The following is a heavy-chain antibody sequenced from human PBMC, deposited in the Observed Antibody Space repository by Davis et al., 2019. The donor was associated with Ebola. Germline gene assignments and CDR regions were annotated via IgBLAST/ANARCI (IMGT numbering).Heavy chain of an antibody. J-gene: IGHJ4*02. CDR3: ARDPSEGFDY. V-gene: IGHV3-33*01. Sequence: GESLKISCAASGFTFSSYGMHWVRQAPGKGLEWVAVIWYDGSNKYYADSVKGRFTISRDNSKNTLYLQMNSLRAEDTAVYYCARDPSEGFDYWGQGTLVTVSS. CDR1: GFTFSSYG. CDR2: IWYDGSNK.